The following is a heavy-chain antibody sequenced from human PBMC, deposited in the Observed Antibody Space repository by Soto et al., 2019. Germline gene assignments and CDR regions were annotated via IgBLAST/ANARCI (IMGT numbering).Heavy chain of an antibody. CDR3: LCILVT. J-gene: IGHJ6*02. CDR1: GFTLNNYW. Sequence: EVQLMESGGGLVQPGGSLRLSCAASGFTLNNYWMHWVRQAPGKGPVWVSRISSDGSTTNYADSVKGRFTISRDNAKNTLYLQMNNLRAEDTAVYYCLCILVTWGQGTTVTVSS. D-gene: IGHD2-8*01. CDR2: ISSDGSTT. V-gene: IGHV3-74*01.